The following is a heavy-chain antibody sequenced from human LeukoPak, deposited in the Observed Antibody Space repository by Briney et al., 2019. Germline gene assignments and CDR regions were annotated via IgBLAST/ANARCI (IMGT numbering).Heavy chain of an antibody. J-gene: IGHJ6*03. V-gene: IGHV3-11*06. CDR1: GFTFSDYY. CDR3: ARDPYSGTYGDTYYYYMDV. D-gene: IGHD1-26*01. CDR2: ITSSSTYT. Sequence: PGGSLRLSCAASGFTFSDYYMIWIRQAPGKGLEWVSSITSSSTYTFYADSVKGRFTISRDNARNSLYLQMNSLRAEDTAVYYCARDPYSGTYGDTYYYYMDVWGKGTTVTIPS.